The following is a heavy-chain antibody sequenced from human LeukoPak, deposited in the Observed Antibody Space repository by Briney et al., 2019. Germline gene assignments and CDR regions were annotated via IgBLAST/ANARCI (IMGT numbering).Heavy chain of an antibody. J-gene: IGHJ4*02. CDR3: ARDLAARGDH. Sequence: SGGSLRLSCAASGFTFSSYSMNWVRQAPGKGLEWVSSISSSSSYIYYADSVKGRFTISRDNAKNSLYLQMNSLRAEDTAVYYCARDLAARGDHWGQGTLVTVSS. CDR2: ISSSSSYI. D-gene: IGHD6-6*01. CDR1: GFTFSSYS. V-gene: IGHV3-21*01.